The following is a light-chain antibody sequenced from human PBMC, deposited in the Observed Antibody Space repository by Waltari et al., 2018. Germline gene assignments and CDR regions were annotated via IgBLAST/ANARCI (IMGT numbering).Light chain of an antibody. CDR2: AAA. V-gene: IGKV1-NL1*01. CDR1: QDIRNA. Sequence: DIQMTQSPSSLSASVGNRVTITCRASQDIRNALAWYQQKPGKAPKLLLYAAARLESGVPSRFSGSGSGTDYTLTITGLQPEDSATYYCQQFSGILWTCGQGTKVEIK. CDR3: QQFSGILWT. J-gene: IGKJ1*01.